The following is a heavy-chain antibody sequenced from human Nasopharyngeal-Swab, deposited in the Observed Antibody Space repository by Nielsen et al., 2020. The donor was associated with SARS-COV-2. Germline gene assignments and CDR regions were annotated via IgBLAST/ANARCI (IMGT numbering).Heavy chain of an antibody. D-gene: IGHD3-22*01. CDR1: GFTFGDYA. Sequence: GESLKISCTASGFTFGDYAMSWVRQAPGKGLEWVGFIRSKAYCGTTEYAASVKGRFTISRDDSKSIAYLQMNSLKTEDTAVYYCTRGRSYYDSSGYLDYWGQGTLVTVSS. J-gene: IGHJ4*02. CDR2: IRSKAYCGTT. V-gene: IGHV3-49*04. CDR3: TRGRSYYDSSGYLDY.